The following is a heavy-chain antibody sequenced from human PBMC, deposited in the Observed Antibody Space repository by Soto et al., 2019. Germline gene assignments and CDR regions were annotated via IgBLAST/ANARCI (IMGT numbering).Heavy chain of an antibody. J-gene: IGHJ4*02. CDR3: ARETYCSTTSCYLDY. Sequence: GGSLRLSCEASGFTFNTYTLAWVRQTPGTELEWVSSISSSSSYIHNADSVKGRFTISRDNSKNSVYLQVDSLRVDDTAVYYCARETYCSTTSCYLDYWGRGTLVTVSS. CDR1: GFTFNTYT. CDR2: ISSSSSYI. D-gene: IGHD2-2*01. V-gene: IGHV3-21*01.